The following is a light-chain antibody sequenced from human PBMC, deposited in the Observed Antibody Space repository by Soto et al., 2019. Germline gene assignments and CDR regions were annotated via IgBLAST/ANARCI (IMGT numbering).Light chain of an antibody. V-gene: IGKV3-20*01. Sequence: ELVMTQSPETLSLSPGERATLSCRAIQSVVSSFLAWFQQRPGQAPRLLIYGASSRATGVPDRFSGSGSGTDFTLTISKLEPEDFALYYCQQYGSAPPLTFGGGTKVDIK. CDR1: QSVVSSF. CDR2: GAS. CDR3: QQYGSAPPLT. J-gene: IGKJ4*01.